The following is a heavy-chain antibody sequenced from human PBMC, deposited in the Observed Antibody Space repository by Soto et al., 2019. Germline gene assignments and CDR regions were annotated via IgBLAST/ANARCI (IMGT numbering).Heavy chain of an antibody. Sequence: QITLKESGPTLVKPTQTLTLTCTCSGFSLSRGGAGVGWIRQPPGKALEWLAVIYWNDEYRYSPSLKSRLTITKETSQQQLVLTMINMDPVDTAAYFCAHRRGIIMPGPHDAFDIWGQGAMVAVSS. D-gene: IGHD3-10*01. J-gene: IGHJ3*02. CDR3: AHRRGIIMPGPHDAFDI. CDR2: IYWNDEY. CDR1: GFSLSRGGAG. V-gene: IGHV2-5*01.